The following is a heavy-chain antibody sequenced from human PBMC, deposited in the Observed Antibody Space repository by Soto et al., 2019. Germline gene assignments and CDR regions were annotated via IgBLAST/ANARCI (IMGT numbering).Heavy chain of an antibody. Sequence: EVRLSESGGGLVQPGESLRLSCAASGFNFSIYSMIWVRQAPGKGLEWVSGISATTGNTYYTNSVKGRFTISRDNFENTLFLQMNNLRAEDTALYYCATWHEREHAYDVWGQGTTVTVSS. D-gene: IGHD1-1*01. CDR3: ATWHEREHAYDV. CDR2: ISATTGNT. V-gene: IGHV3-23*01. J-gene: IGHJ3*01. CDR1: GFNFSIYS.